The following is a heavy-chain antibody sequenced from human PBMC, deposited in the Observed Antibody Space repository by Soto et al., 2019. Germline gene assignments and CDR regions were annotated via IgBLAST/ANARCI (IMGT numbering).Heavy chain of an antibody. V-gene: IGHV3-23*01. CDR2: ISGTSGRT. CDR1: GFTFSSYA. J-gene: IGHJ4*02. Sequence: EVQLLESGGGLVQPGGSLRLSCAASGFTFSSYAMNWVRQAPGKGLEWVSSISGTSGRTYYADSGEGRFTISRDHSKNTLYLQIDSLRAEDTAVYYCAKDEGSGWYYFDYWGQGTLVSVSS. D-gene: IGHD6-19*01. CDR3: AKDEGSGWYYFDY.